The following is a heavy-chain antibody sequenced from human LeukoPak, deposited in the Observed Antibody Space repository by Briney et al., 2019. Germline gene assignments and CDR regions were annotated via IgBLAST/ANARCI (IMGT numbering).Heavy chain of an antibody. V-gene: IGHV5-51*01. CDR1: GYSFTTYW. D-gene: IGHD2-2*01. CDR3: ASPPTRECSSISCPLSY. J-gene: IGHJ4*02. Sequence: GESLKISCTGFGYSFTTYWIGWVRQMPGKGLEWMGIIYPGDSDTRYSPSFQGQVTISVDKSVSAAYLQWSSLKASDTAMYYCASPPTRECSSISCPLSYWGQGTLVTVSS. CDR2: IYPGDSDT.